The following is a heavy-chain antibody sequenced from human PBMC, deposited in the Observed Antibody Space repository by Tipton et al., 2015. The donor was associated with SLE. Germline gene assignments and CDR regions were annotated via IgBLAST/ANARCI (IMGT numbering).Heavy chain of an antibody. CDR3: ASGLAEYYFDY. V-gene: IGHV4-59*08. CDR1: GGSISSHY. J-gene: IGHJ4*02. CDR2: IYYSGST. D-gene: IGHD3-3*02. Sequence: TLSLTCTVSGGSISSHYWSWIRQPPGKGLEWIGYIYYSGSTNYNPSLKSRVTISVDTSKNQFSLKLSSVTAADTAVYYCASGLAEYYFDYWGQGTLVTVSS.